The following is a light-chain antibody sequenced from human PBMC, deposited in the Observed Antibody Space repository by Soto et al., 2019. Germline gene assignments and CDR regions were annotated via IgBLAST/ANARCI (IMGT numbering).Light chain of an antibody. CDR2: KAS. J-gene: IGKJ1*01. Sequence: IQMTQSAATLSASVGDRVTITCRASQSIPTYLAWYRHKPGESPKLLIYKASTLERGVPSRFSGSGSGTDFTLTISSLQPDDFATYYCQPAINDSRTFGQGTKVDI. CDR3: QPAINDSRT. V-gene: IGKV1-5*03. CDR1: QSIPTY.